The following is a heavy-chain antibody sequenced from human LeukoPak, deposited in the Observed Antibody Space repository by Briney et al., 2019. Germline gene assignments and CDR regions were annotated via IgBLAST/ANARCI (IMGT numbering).Heavy chain of an antibody. CDR3: ARAKTTYYYDSSSAY. CDR2: ISSSGSTI. Sequence: GGSLRLSCAASGFTFSDYYMSWIRQAPGKGLEWVSYISSSGSTIYYADSVKGRFTISRDNAKNSLYLQMNSLRAEDTAVYYCARAKTTYYYDSSSAYWGQGTLVTVSS. V-gene: IGHV3-11*01. D-gene: IGHD3-22*01. J-gene: IGHJ4*02. CDR1: GFTFSDYY.